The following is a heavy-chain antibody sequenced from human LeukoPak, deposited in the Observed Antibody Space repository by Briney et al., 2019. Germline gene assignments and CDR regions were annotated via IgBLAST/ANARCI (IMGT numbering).Heavy chain of an antibody. D-gene: IGHD2-8*01. Sequence: GSLRLSCAASGFTFNDYAMHWVRQAPGKGLEWVSLISGDGGGTYYADSVKGRFTIFRDNSKNSLYLQMNSLRTEDTALYYCAKDMRDYCTNGVCYTRRGYYFDYWGQGTLVTVSS. V-gene: IGHV3-43*02. J-gene: IGHJ4*02. CDR2: ISGDGGGT. CDR1: GFTFNDYA. CDR3: AKDMRDYCTNGVCYTRRGYYFDY.